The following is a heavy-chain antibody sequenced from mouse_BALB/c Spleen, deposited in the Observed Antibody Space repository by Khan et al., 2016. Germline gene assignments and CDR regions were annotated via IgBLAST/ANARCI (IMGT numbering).Heavy chain of an antibody. CDR3: ARTLLRLYYFDY. J-gene: IGHJ2*01. V-gene: IGHV3-2*02. D-gene: IGHD1-2*01. Sequence: EVQLQESGPGLVKPSQSLSLTCTVTGYSITSDYAWNWIRQFPGHKLEWMGYISYSGSTSYNPSLKSRISITRDTSKNQFFLQLNSVTTGDTATYYCARTLLRLYYFDYWGQGTTLTVSS. CDR1: GYSITSDYA. CDR2: ISYSGST.